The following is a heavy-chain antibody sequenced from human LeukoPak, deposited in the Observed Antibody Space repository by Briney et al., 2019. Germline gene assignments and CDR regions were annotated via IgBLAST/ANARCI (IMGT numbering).Heavy chain of an antibody. CDR2: ISAYNGNT. Sequence: ASVKVSCKSSGYTFTIHGISWVRQAPGQGLEWMGWISAYNGNTNYAQKLQGRVTMTTDTSTSTAYMELRSLRSDDTAVYYCARGGGGYFDWLPDPFDYWGQGTLVTVSS. CDR1: GYTFTIHG. J-gene: IGHJ4*02. CDR3: ARGGGGYFDWLPDPFDY. D-gene: IGHD3-9*01. V-gene: IGHV1-18*01.